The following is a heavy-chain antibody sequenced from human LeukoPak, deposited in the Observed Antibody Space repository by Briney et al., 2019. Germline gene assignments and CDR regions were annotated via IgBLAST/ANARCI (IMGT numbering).Heavy chain of an antibody. CDR2: IYYSGST. D-gene: IGHD1-26*01. CDR1: GGSISSSSYY. V-gene: IGHV4-39*01. CDR3: TRGGVVGATNAFDI. Sequence: PSETLSLTCTVSGGSISSSSYYWGWIRQPPGKGLEWIGSIYYSGSTYYNPSLKSRVTISVDTSKNQFSLKLSSVTAADTAVYYCTRGGVVGATNAFDIWGQGTIVTVSS. J-gene: IGHJ3*02.